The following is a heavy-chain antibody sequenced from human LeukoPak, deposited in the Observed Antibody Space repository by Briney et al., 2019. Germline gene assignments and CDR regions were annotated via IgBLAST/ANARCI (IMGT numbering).Heavy chain of an antibody. CDR2: IYSGGGT. V-gene: IGHV3-66*01. CDR3: ARVVGAGHRDY. CDR1: GFSVSNND. J-gene: IGHJ4*02. D-gene: IGHD1-26*01. Sequence: GGSLRLSCAASGFSVSNNDMSWVRQAPGKGLEWVSVIYSGGGTYYADSVKGRFTISRDNSKNTLYLQMNSLRAEDTAVYYCARVVGAGHRDYWGQGTLVTVSS.